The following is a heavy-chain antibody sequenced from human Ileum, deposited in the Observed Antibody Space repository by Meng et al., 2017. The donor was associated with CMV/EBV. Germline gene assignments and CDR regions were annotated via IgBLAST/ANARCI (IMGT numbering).Heavy chain of an antibody. J-gene: IGHJ4*02. V-gene: IGHV3-23*01. CDR3: AKAPLYYYDNSGSYSYFDH. CDR1: GITFGSYA. CDR2: ISGSGGST. Sequence: GESLKISCATSGITFGSYAMSWVRQAPGKGLEWVSGISGSGGSTYYADSVKGRFTISRVNSKNTLYLEMNSLRAEDTALYYCAKAPLYYYDNSGSYSYFDHWGQGTLVTVSS. D-gene: IGHD3-22*01.